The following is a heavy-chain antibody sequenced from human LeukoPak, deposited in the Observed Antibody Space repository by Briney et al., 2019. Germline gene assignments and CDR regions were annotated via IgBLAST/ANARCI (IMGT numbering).Heavy chain of an antibody. J-gene: IGHJ6*03. D-gene: IGHD2-2*02. CDR3: ARDLKDGYCSSTSCYTGYYYMDV. CDR2: IYYSGST. V-gene: IGHV4-59*12. CDR1: GGSISSYY. Sequence: SETLSLTCTVSGGSISSYYWSWIRQPPGKGLEWIGYIYYSGSTNYNPSLKSRVTISVDTSKNQFSLKLSSVTAADTAVYYCARDLKDGYCSSTSCYTGYYYMDVWGKGTTVTVSS.